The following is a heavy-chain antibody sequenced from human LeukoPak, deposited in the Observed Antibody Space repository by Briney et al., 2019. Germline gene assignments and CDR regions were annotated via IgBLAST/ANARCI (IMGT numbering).Heavy chain of an antibody. Sequence: ASVKVSCKASGYTLTGYYMHWVRQAPGQGLEWMGWINPNSGGTNYAQKFQGWVTMTRDTSISTAYMELSRLRSDDTAVYYCARENYYDSSGYLNWFDPWGQGTLVTVSS. J-gene: IGHJ5*02. CDR3: ARENYYDSSGYLNWFDP. CDR1: GYTLTGYY. V-gene: IGHV1-2*04. D-gene: IGHD3-22*01. CDR2: INPNSGGT.